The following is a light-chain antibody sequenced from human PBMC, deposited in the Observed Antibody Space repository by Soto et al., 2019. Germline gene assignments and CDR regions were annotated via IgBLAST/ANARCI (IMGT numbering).Light chain of an antibody. CDR3: QQYDNYPLT. CDR2: DAS. V-gene: IGKV1-5*01. CDR1: QSINNW. Sequence: DIQMTQSPSTLSASVGDRVTITCRASQSINNWLAWYQQKPGKAPKFLIYDASNLESGVPSRFSGSASGTEFTLTISSLQPDDFATYCCQQYDNYPLTFGGGTKVDIK. J-gene: IGKJ4*01.